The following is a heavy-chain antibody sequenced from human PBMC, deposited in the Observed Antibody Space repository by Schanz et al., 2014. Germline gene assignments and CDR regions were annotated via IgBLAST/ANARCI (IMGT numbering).Heavy chain of an antibody. CDR2: IIPILDIT. J-gene: IGHJ6*02. CDR3: ATIGVNDYWRFGLDL. CDR1: GGTFSSFA. Sequence: QLVQSGAEVKKPGSSVKVSCKASGGTFSSFAIFWVRQAPGQGLEWMGTIIPILDITNYAQKFQGRVTITADKSTSTAYMELKSLRSADTAVYYCATIGVNDYWRFGLDLWGQGTTVTVSS. D-gene: IGHD3-16*01. V-gene: IGHV1-69*04.